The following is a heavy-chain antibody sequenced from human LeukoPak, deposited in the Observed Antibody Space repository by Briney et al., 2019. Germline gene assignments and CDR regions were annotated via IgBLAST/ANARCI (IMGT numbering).Heavy chain of an antibody. CDR1: EFSVGSNY. J-gene: IGHJ6*03. CDR3: ARRTYYYYYYMDV. Sequence: PGGSLRLSCAASEFSVGSNYMTWVRQAPGKGLEWVSLIYSGGSTYYADSVKGRFTISRDNSKNTLYLQMNSLRAEDTAVYYCARRTYYYYYYMDVWGKGTTVTVSS. V-gene: IGHV3-53*01. CDR2: IYSGGST.